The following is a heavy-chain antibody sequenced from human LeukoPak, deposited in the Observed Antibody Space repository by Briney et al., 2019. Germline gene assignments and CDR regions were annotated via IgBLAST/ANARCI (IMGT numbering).Heavy chain of an antibody. J-gene: IGHJ4*02. CDR3: ARDDVGY. CDR1: GYTFTGYY. CDR2: INPNSGGT. Sequence: ASVKDSFKASGYTFTGYYMHWVRQAPGQGIEWMGWINPNSGGTNYAQKFPGGVTMTRDTSISTAYMELSRLRSDDTAVYYCARDDVGYWGQGTLVTVSS. V-gene: IGHV1-2*02.